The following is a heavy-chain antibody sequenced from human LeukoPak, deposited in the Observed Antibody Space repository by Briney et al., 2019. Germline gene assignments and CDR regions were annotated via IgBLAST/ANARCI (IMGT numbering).Heavy chain of an antibody. V-gene: IGHV1-46*01. CDR2: INPSGGST. J-gene: IGHJ4*02. D-gene: IGHD6-6*01. CDR3: ARAMSIAARLQTIFDY. Sequence: ASVKVSCKASGYTFTSYYMHWVRQAPGQGLEWMGIINPSGGSTSYAQKFQGRVTMTRDMSTSAVYMELSSLRSEDTAVYYCARAMSIAARLQTIFDYWAREPWSPSPQ. CDR1: GYTFTSYY.